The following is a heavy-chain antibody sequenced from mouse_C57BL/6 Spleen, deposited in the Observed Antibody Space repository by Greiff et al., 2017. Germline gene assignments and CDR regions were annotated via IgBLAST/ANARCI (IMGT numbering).Heavy chain of an antibody. CDR2: IDPNSGGT. Sequence: QVQLQQPGAELVKPGASVKLSCKASGYTFTSYWMHWVKQRPGRGLEWIGRIDPNSGGTKYNEKFKSKATLTVDKPSSTAYMQLSSLTSEDSAVYDCATVITTVVENYAMDYWGQGTSVTVSS. CDR3: ATVITTVVENYAMDY. CDR1: GYTFTSYW. J-gene: IGHJ4*01. V-gene: IGHV1-72*01. D-gene: IGHD1-1*01.